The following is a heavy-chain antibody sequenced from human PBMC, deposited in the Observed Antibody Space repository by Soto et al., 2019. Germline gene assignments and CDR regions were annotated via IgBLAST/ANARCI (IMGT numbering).Heavy chain of an antibody. J-gene: IGHJ4*02. Sequence: EVHLLEEGGGLVQPGGSLRLSCAASGFTFSTYAMNWVRQVPGKGLEWVSSMNTNGINTYYANSVKGRFTISRDNSKNTLYLQMNSLGVEETAVYYCTHKRSLFEVWSSVASWGQGTQVTVSS. D-gene: IGHD2-21*01. V-gene: IGHV3-23*01. CDR2: MNTNGINT. CDR1: GFTFSTYA. CDR3: THKRSLFEVWSSVAS.